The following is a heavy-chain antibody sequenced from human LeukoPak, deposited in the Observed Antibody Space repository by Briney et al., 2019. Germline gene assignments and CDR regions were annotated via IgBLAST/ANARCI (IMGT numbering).Heavy chain of an antibody. D-gene: IGHD3-3*01. V-gene: IGHV1-69*05. CDR1: GGTFSSYA. CDR3: ARAPRIGDFWSGYYWLWLDP. J-gene: IGHJ5*02. CDR2: TIPIFGTA. Sequence: GASVKVSCKASGGTFSSYAISWVRQAPGQGLEWMGRTIPIFGTANYAQKFQGRVTITTDESTSTAYMELSSLRSEDTAVYYCARAPRIGDFWSGYYWLWLDPWGQGTLVTVSS.